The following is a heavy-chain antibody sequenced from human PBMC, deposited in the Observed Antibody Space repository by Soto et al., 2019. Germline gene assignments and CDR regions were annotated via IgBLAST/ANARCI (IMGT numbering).Heavy chain of an antibody. Sequence: ASVNVSCKASGYTFTSYYMHWVRQAPGQGLEWMGIINPSGGSTSYAQKFQGRVTMTRNTSTSTVYMELSSLRSEDTAVYYCARDIYVRGDKGYAFDIWGQGTMVTVSS. D-gene: IGHD3-10*02. CDR1: GYTFTSYY. J-gene: IGHJ3*02. CDR3: ARDIYVRGDKGYAFDI. V-gene: IGHV1-46*01. CDR2: INPSGGST.